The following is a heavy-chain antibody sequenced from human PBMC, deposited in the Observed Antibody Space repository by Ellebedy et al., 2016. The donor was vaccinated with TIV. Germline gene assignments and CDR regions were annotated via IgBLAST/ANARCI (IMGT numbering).Heavy chain of an antibody. J-gene: IGHJ5*01. D-gene: IGHD3-9*01. CDR3: ARQPTGYPNWFDS. CDR1: GGSISSSSYY. Sequence: SETLSLTXTVSGGSISSSSYYWGWIRQPPGKGLEWIGSIYYSGSTYYNPSLKSRVTISVDTSKNQFSLKLSSVTAADTAVYYCARQPTGYPNWFDSWGQGALVTVSS. CDR2: IYYSGST. V-gene: IGHV4-39*07.